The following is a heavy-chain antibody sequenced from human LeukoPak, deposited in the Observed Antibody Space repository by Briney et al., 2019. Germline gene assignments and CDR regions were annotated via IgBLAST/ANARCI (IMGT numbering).Heavy chain of an antibody. CDR1: GYTFTSYG. Sequence: ASVKVSCKASGYTFTSYGINWVRQAPGQGLEWMGWISPYNDNTNYAQKLQGRVTMTTDPSTSTAYMELSSLRSEDTAVYYCAGTLPTTVVTGDLVYWGQGTLVTVSS. J-gene: IGHJ4*02. V-gene: IGHV1-18*01. D-gene: IGHD4-23*01. CDR2: ISPYNDNT. CDR3: AGTLPTTVVTGDLVY.